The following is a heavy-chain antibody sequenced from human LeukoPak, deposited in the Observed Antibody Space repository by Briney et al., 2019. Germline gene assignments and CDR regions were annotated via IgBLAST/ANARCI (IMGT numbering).Heavy chain of an antibody. V-gene: IGHV4-59*08. CDR1: VASLSGYY. D-gene: IGHD6-19*01. CDR2: IYYSGSP. Sequence: PSETLSLTCAVSVASLSGYYWSWIRQPPGKGLEWIGYIYYSGSPDYNPSLKGRVTISVDTSKNQFSLTLNSVTAADTAVYYCARQGGAVAGRAVDYWGQGTLVSVSS. J-gene: IGHJ4*02. CDR3: ARQGGAVAGRAVDY.